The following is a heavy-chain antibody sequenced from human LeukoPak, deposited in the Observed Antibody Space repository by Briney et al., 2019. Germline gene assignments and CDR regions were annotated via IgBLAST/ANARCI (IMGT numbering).Heavy chain of an antibody. CDR3: ARSAAAGRLEY. V-gene: IGHV3-74*01. CDR1: GFTFSSYW. D-gene: IGHD6-13*01. Sequence: GGSLRLSCAASGFTFSSYWMHWVRQAPGKGLVWVSRINSDGSGTTYADSVKGRFTISRDNAKNTLYLQMNSLRAEDTAVYYCARSAAAGRLEYWGQGTLVTVSS. J-gene: IGHJ4*02. CDR2: INSDGSGT.